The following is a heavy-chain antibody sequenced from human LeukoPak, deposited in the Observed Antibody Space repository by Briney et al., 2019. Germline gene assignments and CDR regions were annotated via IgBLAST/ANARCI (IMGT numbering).Heavy chain of an antibody. CDR2: IKKDGSEI. V-gene: IGHV3-7*01. Sequence: GGSLRLSCEASGFTFSTYSMSWVRQAPGKGLQGVANIKKDGSEIFYVDSVKGRFTISRDNAKNSLYLQMNSLRADDTAVYYCARDRSAARLYFFDYWGQGTLATVSS. CDR1: GFTFSTYS. J-gene: IGHJ4*02. CDR3: ARDRSAARLYFFDY. D-gene: IGHD6-6*01.